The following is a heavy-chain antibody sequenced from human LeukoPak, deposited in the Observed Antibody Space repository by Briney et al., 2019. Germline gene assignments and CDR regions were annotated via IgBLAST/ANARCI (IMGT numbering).Heavy chain of an antibody. CDR3: ASAITMVRGVIRYFDY. CDR2: INHSGST. Sequence: SETLSLTCAVYGGSFSGYYWSWIRQPPGKGLEWIGEINHSGSTNYNPSLKSRVTISVDTSKNQFSLKLSSVTAADTAVYCCASAITMVRGVIRYFDYWGQGTLVTVSS. V-gene: IGHV4-34*01. J-gene: IGHJ4*02. D-gene: IGHD3-10*01. CDR1: GGSFSGYY.